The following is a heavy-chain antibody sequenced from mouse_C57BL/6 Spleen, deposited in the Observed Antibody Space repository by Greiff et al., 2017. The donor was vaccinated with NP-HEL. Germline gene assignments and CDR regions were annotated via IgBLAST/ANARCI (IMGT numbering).Heavy chain of an antibody. CDR1: GYTFTSYW. V-gene: IGHV1-64*01. Sequence: QVHVKQPGAELVKPGASVKLSCKASGYTFTSYWMHWVKQRPGQGLEWIGMIHPNSGSTNYNEKFKSKATLTVDKSSSTAYMQLSSLTSEDSAVYYCARVGPNYSNWGYFDVWGTGTTVTVSS. J-gene: IGHJ1*03. CDR3: ARVGPNYSNWGYFDV. CDR2: IHPNSGST. D-gene: IGHD2-5*01.